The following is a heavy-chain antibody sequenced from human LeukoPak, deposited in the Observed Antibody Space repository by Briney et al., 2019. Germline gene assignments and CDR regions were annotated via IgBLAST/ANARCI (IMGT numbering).Heavy chain of an antibody. Sequence: QPGGSLRLSCAASGFTFSSFPMGWVRQAPGKGLEWVSTLGTSAIDTYYADSVKGRFTISRDDSKNTLFLQMSSLRAEDTALYYCALPEVDAPIPSPVPVLFHSWGQGTLVTVSS. CDR3: ALPEVDAPIPSPVPVLFHS. V-gene: IGHV3-23*01. CDR2: LGTSAIDT. J-gene: IGHJ4*02. CDR1: GFTFSSFP. D-gene: IGHD5-18*01.